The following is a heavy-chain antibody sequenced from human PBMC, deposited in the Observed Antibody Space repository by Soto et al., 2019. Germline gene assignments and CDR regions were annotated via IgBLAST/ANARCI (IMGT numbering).Heavy chain of an antibody. CDR1: GFTFSSYA. V-gene: IGHV3-30-3*01. Sequence: QVQLVESGGGVVQPGRSLRLSCAASGFTFSSYAMHWVRQAPGKGLEWVAVISYDGSNKYYADSVKGRFTISRDNSKNTLYLQMNSLRAEDTAVSYCAKSESSGFDYWGQGTLVTVSS. J-gene: IGHJ4*02. CDR2: ISYDGSNK. D-gene: IGHD3-10*01. CDR3: AKSESSGFDY.